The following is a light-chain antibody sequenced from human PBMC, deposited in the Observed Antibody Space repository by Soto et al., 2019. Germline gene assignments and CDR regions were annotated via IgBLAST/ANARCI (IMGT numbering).Light chain of an antibody. V-gene: IGLV2-14*01. CDR2: GVS. Sequence: SVLTQPASVSGSPGQSITISCTGTSSDVGGYNYVSWYQQHPGKAPKFMIYGVSNRPSGVSNRFSGSKSGNTASLTISGLQAEDEADYYCCSYTTSNTRQIVFGTGTKVTIL. CDR1: SSDVGGYNY. J-gene: IGLJ1*01. CDR3: CSYTTSNTRQIV.